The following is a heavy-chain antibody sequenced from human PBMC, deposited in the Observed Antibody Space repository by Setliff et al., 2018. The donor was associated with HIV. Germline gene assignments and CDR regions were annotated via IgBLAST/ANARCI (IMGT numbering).Heavy chain of an antibody. V-gene: IGHV4-39*07. D-gene: IGHD2-8*01. J-gene: IGHJ6*03. Sequence: NPSETLSLTCTVSRGSISSTSHYWGWVRQSPGRRLEWIGSIYYSGRTYYNPSLKSRVTMSVDTSTNQFSLDLTSVTAADTAVYFCAGEIAPAARLPNVGGPPPPGYYHYMDVWGKGTTVTVSS. CDR2: IYYSGRT. CDR3: AGEIAPAARLPNVGGPPPPGYYHYMDV. CDR1: RGSISSTSHY.